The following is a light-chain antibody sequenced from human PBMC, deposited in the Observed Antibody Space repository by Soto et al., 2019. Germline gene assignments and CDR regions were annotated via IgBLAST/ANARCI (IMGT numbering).Light chain of an antibody. CDR3: QHYNSYSEA. Sequence: DIQMTQSPSTLSGSVGDRVTITCRASQTISSWLARYQQKPGKAPKLLIYKASTLKSGVPSRFSGSGSGTEFTLTISSLKPDDFATYYCQHYNSYSEALGQGTKVDIK. V-gene: IGKV1-5*03. J-gene: IGKJ1*01. CDR2: KAS. CDR1: QTISSW.